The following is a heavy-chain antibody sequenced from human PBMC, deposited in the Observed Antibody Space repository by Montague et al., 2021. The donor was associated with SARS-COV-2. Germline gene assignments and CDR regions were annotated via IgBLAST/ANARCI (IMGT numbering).Heavy chain of an antibody. V-gene: IGHV2-70*01. CDR3: ARIPSLRYFDWLIISGQLPGYYYSYGMDV. J-gene: IGHJ6*02. Sequence: PALVKPTQTLTLTCTFSGFSLSTSGMCVSWIRQPPGKALEWLALIDWDDDKYYSTSLKTRLTISKDTSKNQVVLAMTNMDPVDTATYYCARIPSLRYFDWLIISGQLPGYYYSYGMDVWGQGTTVTGSS. CDR1: GFSLSTSGMC. D-gene: IGHD3-9*01. CDR2: IDWDDDK.